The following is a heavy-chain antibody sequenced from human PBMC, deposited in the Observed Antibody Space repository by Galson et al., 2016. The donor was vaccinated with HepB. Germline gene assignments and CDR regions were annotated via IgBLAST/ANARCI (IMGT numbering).Heavy chain of an antibody. J-gene: IGHJ5*02. CDR1: AFTLSRYT. V-gene: IGHV3-48*02. CDR2: ITSGSNVI. Sequence: SLRLSCAASAFTLSRYTMQWVRQAPGRGLEWVSYITSGSNVIYYADSVKGRFTISRDSAKNSLYLQMNSLRDDDTAVYYCARDPSGIVEASRFDPWGQGTLVTVSS. D-gene: IGHD1-26*01. CDR3: ARDPSGIVEASRFDP.